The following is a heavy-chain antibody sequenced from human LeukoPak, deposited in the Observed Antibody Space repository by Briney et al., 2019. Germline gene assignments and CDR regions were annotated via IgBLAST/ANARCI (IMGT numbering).Heavy chain of an antibody. CDR2: IIPTLGTT. V-gene: IGHV1-69*13. CDR1: GGTFSRSA. D-gene: IGHD2-21*02. Sequence: GASVKVSCKASGGTFSRSAVSRVRQAPGQGLEWMGGIIPTLGTTNYGQKFQGRVTITADESTSTAYLEVSSLRSEDTAVYYCARRDCGGDCSSAYYYYYGMDVWGQGTTVIVSS. J-gene: IGHJ6*02. CDR3: ARRDCGGDCSSAYYYYYGMDV.